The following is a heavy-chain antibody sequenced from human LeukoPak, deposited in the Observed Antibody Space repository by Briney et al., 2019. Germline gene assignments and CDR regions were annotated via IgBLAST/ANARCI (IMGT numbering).Heavy chain of an antibody. Sequence: GASVKFSCKASGYTFTSYDINWVRQATGQGLEWMGWMSPNGGNTGYAQKFQGRVAMTRDTSISTAYMELSSLRSDDTAVYYCAGGQPNWGFDFWGQGTLVTVSS. V-gene: IGHV1-8*01. CDR3: AGGQPNWGFDF. CDR1: GYTFTSYD. CDR2: MSPNGGNT. D-gene: IGHD7-27*01. J-gene: IGHJ4*02.